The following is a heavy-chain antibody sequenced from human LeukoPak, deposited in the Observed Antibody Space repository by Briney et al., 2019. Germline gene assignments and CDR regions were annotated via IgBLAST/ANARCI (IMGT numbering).Heavy chain of an antibody. V-gene: IGHV4-61*08. CDR1: GGSISSGGYS. Sequence: SETLSLTCAVSGGSISSGGYSWSWIRQPPGKGLEWIGYIYYSGSTNYNPSLKSRVTISVDTSKNQFSLKLSSVTAADTAVYYCARDGAAAGIFDYWGQGTLVTVSS. CDR3: ARDGAAAGIFDY. J-gene: IGHJ4*02. CDR2: IYYSGST. D-gene: IGHD6-13*01.